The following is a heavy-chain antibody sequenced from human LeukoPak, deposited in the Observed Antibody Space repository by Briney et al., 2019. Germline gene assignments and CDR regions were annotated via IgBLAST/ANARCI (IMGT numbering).Heavy chain of an antibody. CDR3: ARETWFDP. CDR1: GFTVSSNY. V-gene: IGHV3-66*01. Sequence: PGGSLRLSCADSGFTVSSNYMRWVRQAPGKGLEGVSVIYSGGSTHYADSVKGRFTISRDNAKNSLYLQMNSLRDEDTAVYYCARETWFDPWGQGTLVTVSS. J-gene: IGHJ5*02. CDR2: IYSGGST.